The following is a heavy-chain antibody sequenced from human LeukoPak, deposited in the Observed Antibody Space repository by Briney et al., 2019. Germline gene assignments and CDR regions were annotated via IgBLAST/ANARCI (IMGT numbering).Heavy chain of an antibody. Sequence: SETLSLTCTVSGESINNYFYSWVRQPAGKGLEWIGRIFPSGGSNHNPSIKSRVTMSVDTSKSQVSLKLSSLTAADTAVYYCARGSSGSYFNYWGQGALVTVSS. V-gene: IGHV4-4*07. CDR3: ARGSSGSYFNY. J-gene: IGHJ4*02. D-gene: IGHD3-10*01. CDR1: GESINNYF. CDR2: IFPSGGS.